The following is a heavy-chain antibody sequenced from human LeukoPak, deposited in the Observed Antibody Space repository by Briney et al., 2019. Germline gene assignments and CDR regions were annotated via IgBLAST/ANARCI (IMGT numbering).Heavy chain of an antibody. V-gene: IGHV4-34*01. D-gene: IGHD3-22*01. CDR3: AGGGVDSSGPDTVPAAGGFIEYFDY. CDR2: INHSGST. Sequence: PSETLSLTCAVYGGSFSGYYWSWIRQPPGKGLEWIGEINHSGSTNYNPSLKSRVTMSVDTSKNQFSLKLSSVTAADTAVYYCAGGGVDSSGPDTVPAAGGFIEYFDYWGQGTLVTVSS. J-gene: IGHJ4*02. CDR1: GGSFSGYY.